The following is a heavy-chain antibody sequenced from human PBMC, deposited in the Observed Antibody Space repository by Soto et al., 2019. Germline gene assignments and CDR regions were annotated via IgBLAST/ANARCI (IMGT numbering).Heavy chain of an antibody. Sequence: EASVKVSCKTSGYTFTGYYMHWVRQAPGQGLEWMGWIDPKSGDTDYAQKFQGWVTMTRDTSMSTVYMEVSRLRSDDTAVYYCARAGPRSAAAGIIYYYYAMDVWGQGTTVTVSS. D-gene: IGHD6-13*01. CDR1: GYTFTGYY. CDR3: ARAGPRSAAAGIIYYYYAMDV. J-gene: IGHJ6*02. V-gene: IGHV1-2*04. CDR2: IDPKSGDT.